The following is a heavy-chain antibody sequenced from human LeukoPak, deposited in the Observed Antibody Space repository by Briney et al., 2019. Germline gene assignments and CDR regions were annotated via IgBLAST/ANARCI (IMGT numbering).Heavy chain of an antibody. D-gene: IGHD3-22*01. Sequence: PGGSLRLSCAASGFTFATYAMHWVRQAPGKGLEWVAVIWYGGSNKYYADSVKGRFTISRDNSKNTLYLQMNSLRAEDTAVYYCAKDSGYYEPRGYMDVWGKGTTVTVSS. CDR3: AKDSGYYEPRGYMDV. J-gene: IGHJ6*03. V-gene: IGHV3-30*02. CDR2: IWYGGSNK. CDR1: GFTFATYA.